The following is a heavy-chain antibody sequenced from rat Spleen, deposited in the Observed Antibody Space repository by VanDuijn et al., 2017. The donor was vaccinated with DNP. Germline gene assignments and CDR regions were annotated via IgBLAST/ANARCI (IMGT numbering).Heavy chain of an antibody. CDR3: ARGTGYVMDA. V-gene: IGHV5-7*01. Sequence: EVQLVESGGGLVQPGGSLKLSCAASGFTFSDHNMAWVRQAPKKGLEWVATISYDGSDTYYRDSVKGRFTMSIDNAKSTLYLQMDSLRSEDTATYYCARGTGYVMDAWGQGASVTVSS. CDR1: GFTFSDHN. CDR2: ISYDGSDT. J-gene: IGHJ4*01.